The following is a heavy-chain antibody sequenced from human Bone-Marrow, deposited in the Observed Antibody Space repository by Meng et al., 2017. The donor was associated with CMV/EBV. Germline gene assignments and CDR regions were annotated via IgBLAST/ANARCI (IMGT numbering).Heavy chain of an antibody. Sequence: GESLKISCAASGFTFSSYWMSWVRQAPGKGLEWVANIKQDGSEKNYVDSVQGRFTISRDNAKNSLYVEMNSLRAEDTAVYYCARDIVVVPAVITVPYYYYGMDVWGQGTTVTVSS. J-gene: IGHJ6*02. D-gene: IGHD2-2*01. CDR3: ARDIVVVPAVITVPYYYYGMDV. CDR2: IKQDGSEK. V-gene: IGHV3-7*01. CDR1: GFTFSSYW.